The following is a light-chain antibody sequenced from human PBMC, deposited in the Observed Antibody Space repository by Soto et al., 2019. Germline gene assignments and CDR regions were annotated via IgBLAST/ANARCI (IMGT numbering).Light chain of an antibody. CDR3: AAWDDSLDAAV. CDR2: ADN. Sequence: QSVLTQPPSASGTPGQSVIFSCSGSKSNIGINPVTWYQQLPGRAPKLVLYADNEWPSGVPYRFSGSKSGTSASLAISGLQSEDEADYYCAAWDDSLDAAVFGGGTQLTVL. CDR1: KSNIGINP. V-gene: IGLV1-44*01. J-gene: IGLJ7*01.